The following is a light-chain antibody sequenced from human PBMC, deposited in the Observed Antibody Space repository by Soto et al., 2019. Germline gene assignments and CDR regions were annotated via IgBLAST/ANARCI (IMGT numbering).Light chain of an antibody. CDR1: QSVSSN. CDR3: QQYYNWPRT. V-gene: IGKV3-15*01. CDR2: NAF. J-gene: IGKJ1*01. Sequence: EIVMTQSPATLSVSPGERATLSCRASQSVSSNLAWYQQKPGQAPWLLIYNAFTRASGIPASFSGSGSGTEFTLTISSLQSEDFAVYYCQQYYNWPRTFGQGTKVEIK.